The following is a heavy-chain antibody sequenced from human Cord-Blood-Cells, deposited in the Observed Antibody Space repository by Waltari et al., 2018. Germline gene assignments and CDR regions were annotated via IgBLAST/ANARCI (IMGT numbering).Heavy chain of an antibody. D-gene: IGHD6-6*01. Sequence: QVQLQESGPGLVKPSETLSPTCVVPGYSISSGYSWGWIRTPPGKGLEWIGSIYHSGSTYYNPSLKSRVTISVDTSKNQFSLKLSSVTAADTAVYYCARAKGFSSSSSNWFDPWGQGTLVTVSS. J-gene: IGHJ5*02. CDR2: IYHSGST. CDR1: GYSISSGYS. CDR3: ARAKGFSSSSSNWFDP. V-gene: IGHV4-38-2*01.